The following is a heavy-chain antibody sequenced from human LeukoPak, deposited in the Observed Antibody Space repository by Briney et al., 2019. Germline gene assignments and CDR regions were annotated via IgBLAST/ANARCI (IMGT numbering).Heavy chain of an antibody. D-gene: IGHD5-12*01. Sequence: GGSLRLSCAASGFTFSDHYMDWVRQASGKGLEWVGRTRNKAKSYTTEYAASVKGRFTISRDDSKNSLYLQMNSLKTEDTAVYYCARDGYSGYGFLDVWGKGTTVTVSS. V-gene: IGHV3-72*01. J-gene: IGHJ6*04. CDR2: TRNKAKSYTT. CDR3: ARDGYSGYGFLDV. CDR1: GFTFSDHY.